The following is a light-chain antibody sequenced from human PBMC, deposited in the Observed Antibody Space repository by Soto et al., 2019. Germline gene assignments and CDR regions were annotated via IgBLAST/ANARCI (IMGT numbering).Light chain of an antibody. J-gene: IGKJ4*01. Sequence: EIVLTQSPGTLSLSPGERATLSCRASQSVSSSYLAWHQQKPGQAPRLLIYGASSRATSIPDGFSGSWSGTDFTLTISILEPEDFAVYYCQQYGSSPSFGGGTKVDIK. V-gene: IGKV3-20*01. CDR3: QQYGSSPS. CDR1: QSVSSSY. CDR2: GAS.